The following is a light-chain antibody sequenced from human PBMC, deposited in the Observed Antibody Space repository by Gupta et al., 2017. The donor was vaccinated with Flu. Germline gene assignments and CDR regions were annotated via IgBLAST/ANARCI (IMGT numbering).Light chain of an antibody. CDR1: QSVTNSF. CDR3: QQDSSPPLS. V-gene: IGKV3-20*01. Sequence: EIVLTQFPGTLSLSPGERATLSCRASQSVTNSFLAWHQQKPSQAPRLLIYGASIRFTGIPDRFGGRASGTDFTLTISILAPGDFTVYYCQQDSSPPLSFGGGTKLEIK. CDR2: GAS. J-gene: IGKJ4*01.